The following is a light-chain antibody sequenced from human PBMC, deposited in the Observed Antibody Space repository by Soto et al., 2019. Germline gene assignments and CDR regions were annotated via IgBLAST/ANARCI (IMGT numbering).Light chain of an antibody. V-gene: IGLV1-44*01. Sequence: QSVLTQPPSASGTPGQRVTISSSGSSSNIGSNTVNWYQQLPGTAPKLLIYSNNQRPSGVPDRFSGSKSGTSASLAISGIQSEDEADYYCAAWDDSLNGYVFGTGTKLTVL. J-gene: IGLJ1*01. CDR2: SNN. CDR1: SSNIGSNT. CDR3: AAWDDSLNGYV.